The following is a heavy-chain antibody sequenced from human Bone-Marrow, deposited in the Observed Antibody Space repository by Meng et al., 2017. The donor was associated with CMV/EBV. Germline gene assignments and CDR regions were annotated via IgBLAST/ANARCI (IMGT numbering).Heavy chain of an antibody. CDR1: GFTFSSYA. V-gene: IGHV3-23*01. CDR3: ARVGSGWYYFGIPYYYYGMDV. Sequence: GESLKISCAASGFTFSSYAMSWVRQAPGKGLEWVSAISGSGGSTYYADSVKGRFTISRDNSKNTLYLQMNSLRAEDTAVYYCARVGSGWYYFGIPYYYYGMDVWGQGTTVTVSS. D-gene: IGHD6-19*01. J-gene: IGHJ6*02. CDR2: ISGSGGST.